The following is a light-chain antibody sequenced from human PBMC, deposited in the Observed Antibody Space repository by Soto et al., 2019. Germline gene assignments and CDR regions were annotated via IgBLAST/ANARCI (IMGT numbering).Light chain of an antibody. J-gene: IGKJ1*01. Sequence: DIQMTQSPSTLSASVGDRVTITCRASQSISSWLAWYQQKPGKAPKLLIYKASSLESGVPSRFSRSGSGTELTLNISSLQPDDFATHYCQHDNTMGTFGQGTKVESK. V-gene: IGKV1-5*03. CDR3: QHDNTMGT. CDR1: QSISSW. CDR2: KAS.